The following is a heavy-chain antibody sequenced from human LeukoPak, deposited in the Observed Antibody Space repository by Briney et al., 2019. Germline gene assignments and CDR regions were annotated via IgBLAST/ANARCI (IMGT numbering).Heavy chain of an antibody. D-gene: IGHD1-14*01. CDR1: GHSLTEMA. CDR2: VNPNSGGT. Sequence: ASVKVSCKVSGHSLTEMAMHWVRQSPGQGLEWMGWVNPNSGGTNYAQKFQGRVTMTRDTSISTAYMELSRLRSDDTAVYYCARDLITLGGPAFYFDYWGQGTLVTVSS. V-gene: IGHV1-2*02. CDR3: ARDLITLGGPAFYFDY. J-gene: IGHJ4*02.